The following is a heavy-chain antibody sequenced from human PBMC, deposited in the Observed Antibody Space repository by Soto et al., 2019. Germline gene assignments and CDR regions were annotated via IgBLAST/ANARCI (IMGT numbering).Heavy chain of an antibody. J-gene: IGHJ4*02. CDR2: INSDGSST. CDR3: GRGSAGYSSSSYLLEN. V-gene: IGHV3-74*01. CDR1: GFTFSSYW. Sequence: GGSLRLSCAASGFTFSSYWMHWVRQAPGKGLEWVSRINSDGSSTSYADSVKGRFTISRDNAKNSLYLQMNSLRAEDTAVYFCGRGSAGYSSSSYLLENWGQGTLVTVSS. D-gene: IGHD6-6*01.